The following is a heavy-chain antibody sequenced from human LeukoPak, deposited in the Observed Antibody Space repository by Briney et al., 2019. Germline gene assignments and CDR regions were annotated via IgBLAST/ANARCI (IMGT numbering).Heavy chain of an antibody. J-gene: IGHJ6*03. CDR1: GVSISSGSYY. Sequence: PSQTLSLTCTVSGVSISSGSYYWRWIRQPAGKGLEWIGRIYTSGSTNYNPSLKSRVTISVDTSKNQFSLKLSSVTAADTAVYYCAREVVVAYYYYYYYMDVWGKGTTVTVSS. CDR3: AREVVVAYYYYYYYMDV. V-gene: IGHV4-61*02. D-gene: IGHD2-15*01. CDR2: IYTSGST.